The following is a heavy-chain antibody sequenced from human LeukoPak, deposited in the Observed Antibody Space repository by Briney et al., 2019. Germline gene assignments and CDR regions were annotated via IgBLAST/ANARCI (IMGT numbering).Heavy chain of an antibody. D-gene: IGHD2-15*01. J-gene: IGHJ4*02. CDR3: ASAPVVGYCSGGSCYSDY. Sequence: SETLSLTCAVYGGSFSGYYWSWIRQPPGKGLEWIGEINHSGSTNYNPSLKSRVTISVDTSKNQFSLKLSSVTAADTAVYYCASAPVVGYCSGGSCYSDYWGQGTLVTVSS. CDR1: GGSFSGYY. CDR2: INHSGST. V-gene: IGHV4-34*01.